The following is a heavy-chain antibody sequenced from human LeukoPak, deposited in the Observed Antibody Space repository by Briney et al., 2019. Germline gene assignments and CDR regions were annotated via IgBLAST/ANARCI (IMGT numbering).Heavy chain of an antibody. J-gene: IGHJ4*02. D-gene: IGHD2-21*02. Sequence: SETLSLTCTVSGGSISSYYWSWMRQPPGKGLEWMGYISYSGNTNYNPSLKSRVTISIDTSKNQVSLNLSSVTAADTAVYYCARRAYCGDDCFPFDYWGQGTLVTVSS. CDR2: ISYSGNT. V-gene: IGHV4-59*01. CDR3: ARRAYCGDDCFPFDY. CDR1: GGSISSYY.